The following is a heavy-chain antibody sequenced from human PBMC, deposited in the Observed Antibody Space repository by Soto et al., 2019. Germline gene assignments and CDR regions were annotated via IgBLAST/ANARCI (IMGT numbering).Heavy chain of an antibody. Sequence: QVQLVQSGAEVKKPGSSVKVSCKASGGTFSSYAISWVRQAPGQGLEWMGGIIPIFGTENYAQKLQGRVTITADESTSTAYMELSRLRSEDTAVYYWARSGGVLRFPEDYGMDVWGQGTTVTVSS. J-gene: IGHJ6*02. CDR3: ARSGGVLRFPEDYGMDV. CDR1: GGTFSSYA. D-gene: IGHD3-3*01. V-gene: IGHV1-69*01. CDR2: IIPIFGTE.